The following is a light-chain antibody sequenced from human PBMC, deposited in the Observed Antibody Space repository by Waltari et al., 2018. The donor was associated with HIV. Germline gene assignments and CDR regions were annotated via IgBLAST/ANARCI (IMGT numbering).Light chain of an antibody. J-gene: IGKJ2*01. V-gene: IGKV3-20*01. CDR3: QQYGSSPRT. CDR2: GAS. Sequence: ELVLTQSPGTLSLSPGERATLSFRARRSISNRYIAWYQHNTGQAPRLLIDGASSRVTGIPDRFSGRGSGTDFTLTISRLEPEDLAVYYCQQYGSSPRTFGQGTKLEIK. CDR1: RSISNRY.